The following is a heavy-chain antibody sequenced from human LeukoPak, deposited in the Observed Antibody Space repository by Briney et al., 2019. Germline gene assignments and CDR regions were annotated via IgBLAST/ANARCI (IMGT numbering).Heavy chain of an antibody. CDR2: IYYSGST. V-gene: IGHV4-39*07. CDR3: GSGGYSYGEGSPLDY. J-gene: IGHJ4*02. Sequence: KPSETLSLTCTVSGGSISSSSYYWGWIRQPPGKGLEWIGSIYYSGSTYYNPSLKSRVTISVDTSKNQFSLKLSSVTAADTAVYYCGSGGYSYGEGSPLDYWGQGTLVTVSS. D-gene: IGHD5-18*01. CDR1: GGSISSSSYY.